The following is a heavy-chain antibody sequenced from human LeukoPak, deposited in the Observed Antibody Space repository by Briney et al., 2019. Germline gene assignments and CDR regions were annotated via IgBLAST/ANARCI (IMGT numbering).Heavy chain of an antibody. CDR3: VRGGMDH. D-gene: IGHD5-12*01. V-gene: IGHV3-48*04. CDR1: GFTFNNYA. Sequence: GGSLRLSCAASGFTFNNYAMNWVRQAPGKGLEWVSYISTSSDTIYYADSVKGRFSVSRDNAKNSLYLQMDSLRAEDTAVYYCVRGGMDHWGQGALVTVSS. J-gene: IGHJ4*02. CDR2: ISTSSDTI.